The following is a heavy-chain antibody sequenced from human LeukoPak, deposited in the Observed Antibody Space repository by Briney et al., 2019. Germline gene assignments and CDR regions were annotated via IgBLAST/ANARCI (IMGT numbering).Heavy chain of an antibody. Sequence: GASVKVSCKASGGTFSSYAISWVRQAPGQGLEWMGGIIPIFGTANYAQKFQGRVTITADKSTSTAYMELSSLRSEDTAVYYCVRLGGQWPDSSDDYWGQGTLVTVSS. J-gene: IGHJ4*02. CDR1: GGTFSSYA. D-gene: IGHD6-19*01. CDR2: IIPIFGTA. V-gene: IGHV1-69*06. CDR3: VRLGGQWPDSSDDY.